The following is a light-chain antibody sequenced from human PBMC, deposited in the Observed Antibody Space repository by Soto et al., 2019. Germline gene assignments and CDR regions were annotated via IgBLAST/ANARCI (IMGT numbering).Light chain of an antibody. CDR1: SSDVGGYNY. V-gene: IGLV2-14*01. Sequence: QSVLTQPASVSGSPGQSITISCTGTSSDVGGYNYVSWYQQHPGKDPKLMIYEVSNRPSGVSNRFSGSKSGNTASLTISGLQAEDEADYYCSSYTSSSTLVFGPVTKVTVL. J-gene: IGLJ1*01. CDR3: SSYTSSSTLV. CDR2: EVS.